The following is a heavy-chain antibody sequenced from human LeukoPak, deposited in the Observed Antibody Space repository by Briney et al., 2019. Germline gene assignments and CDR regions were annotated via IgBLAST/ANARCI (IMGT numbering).Heavy chain of an antibody. J-gene: IGHJ4*02. V-gene: IGHV4-39*07. CDR2: IHHGGST. CDR3: ARDETLTALFDY. Sequence: PETLSLTCTVSGGSISSSSYYWGWIRQSPGKGLEWIGSIHHGGSTYYNPSLKSRVTISVDTSKNQFSLKVTSVTAADSAVYYCARDETLTALFDYWGQGTLVTVSS. CDR1: GGSISSSSYY.